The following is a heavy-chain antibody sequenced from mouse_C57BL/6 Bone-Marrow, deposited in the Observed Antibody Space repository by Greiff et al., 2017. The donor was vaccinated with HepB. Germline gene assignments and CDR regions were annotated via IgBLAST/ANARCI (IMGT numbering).Heavy chain of an antibody. CDR1: GFTFSSYA. J-gene: IGHJ2*01. D-gene: IGHD1-1*01. CDR2: ISDGGSYT. V-gene: IGHV5-4*01. CDR3: ARDPITTVPYYFDY. Sequence: EVKLLESGGGLVKPGGSLKLSCAASGFTFSSYAMSWVRQTPEKRLEWVATISDGGSYTYYPDNVKGRFTISRDNAKNNLYLQMSHLKSEDTAMYYCARDPITTVPYYFDYWGQGTTLTVSS.